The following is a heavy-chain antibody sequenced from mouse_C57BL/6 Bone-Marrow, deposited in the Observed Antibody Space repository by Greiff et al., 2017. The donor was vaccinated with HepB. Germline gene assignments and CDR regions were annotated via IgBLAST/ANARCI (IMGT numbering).Heavy chain of an antibody. CDR3: ARYEGYYVLDY. V-gene: IGHV1-19*01. CDR1: GYTFTDYY. D-gene: IGHD2-3*01. Sequence: EVQLQESGPVLVQPGASVKMSCKASGYTFTDYYMNWVKQSHGKSLEWIGVINPYNGGSSYNQKFKGKATLTVDKSSSTAYMELNSLTSEDSAVYYCARYEGYYVLDYWGQGTTLTVSS. J-gene: IGHJ2*01. CDR2: INPYNGGS.